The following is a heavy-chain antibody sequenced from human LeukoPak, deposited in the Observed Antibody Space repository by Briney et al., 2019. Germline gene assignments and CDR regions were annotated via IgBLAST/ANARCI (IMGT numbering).Heavy chain of an antibody. CDR2: ISYDGSYK. D-gene: IGHD3-10*02. Sequence: GGSLGLSCAASGFTFSSYGMHWVRQAPGKELEWVAVISYDGSYKYYADSVKGRFTISRDNSKNTVHLQMNSLRVEDTSVYYCAREISMFVNAFDLWGQGTLVAVSS. J-gene: IGHJ3*01. V-gene: IGHV3-30*03. CDR1: GFTFSSYG. CDR3: AREISMFVNAFDL.